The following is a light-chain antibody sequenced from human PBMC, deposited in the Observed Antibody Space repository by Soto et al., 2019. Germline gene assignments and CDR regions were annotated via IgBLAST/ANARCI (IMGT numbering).Light chain of an antibody. CDR1: SSDIGAYNH. J-gene: IGLJ3*02. CDR2: EVT. V-gene: IGLV2-14*01. CDR3: SSYTTSDTWV. Sequence: QSALAQPASVSGSPGQSITISCTGTSSDIGAYNHVSWYQQYPGKAPTLMIYEVTNRPSGVSSRFSGSKSGNTASLTISGLQAEDEGDYYCSSYTTSDTWVFGGGTKVPS.